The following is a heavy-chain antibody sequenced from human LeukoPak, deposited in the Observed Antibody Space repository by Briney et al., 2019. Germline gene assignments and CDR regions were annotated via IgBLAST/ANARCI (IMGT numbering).Heavy chain of an antibody. CDR1: GFTVSSNY. D-gene: IGHD2-2*01. Sequence: QAGGSLRLSCAASGFTVSSNYMSWVRQAPGKGLEWVSVIYSGGSTYYADSVKGRFTISRDNSKNTLYLQMNSLSAEDTAIYYCAKTASGPIVVLPSAYDYWGREPWSPSPQ. CDR3: AKTASGPIVVLPSAYDY. CDR2: IYSGGST. J-gene: IGHJ4*02. V-gene: IGHV3-53*01.